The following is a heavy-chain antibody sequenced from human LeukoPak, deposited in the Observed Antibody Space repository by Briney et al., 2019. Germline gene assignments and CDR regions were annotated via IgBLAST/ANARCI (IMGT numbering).Heavy chain of an antibody. D-gene: IGHD3-10*01. CDR3: ARGSGSYTFDY. V-gene: IGHV1-3*01. CDR2: INAGNGNA. CDR1: GYTFTSYA. J-gene: IGHJ4*02. Sequence: GASVKVSCKASGYTFTSYAMHWVRQAPGQRLEWMGWINAGNGNAKYSQKFQGRVTITRDTSASTAYMELSSLRSEDTAVYYCARGSGSYTFDYWGQGTLVTVSS.